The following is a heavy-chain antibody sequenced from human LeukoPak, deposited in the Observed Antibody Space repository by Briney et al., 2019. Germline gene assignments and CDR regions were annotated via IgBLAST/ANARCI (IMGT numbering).Heavy chain of an antibody. V-gene: IGHV1-46*01. Sequence: ASVKVSCKASGYTFTSYYMHWVRQAPGQGLEWMGIINPSGGSTSYAQKFQGRVTMTRDMSTSTVYMELSSLRSEDTAVYYCARERWYYDSSGYYGIVGLQYYFDYWGQGTLVTVSS. CDR2: INPSGGST. J-gene: IGHJ4*02. CDR1: GYTFTSYY. D-gene: IGHD3-22*01. CDR3: ARERWYYDSSGYYGIVGLQYYFDY.